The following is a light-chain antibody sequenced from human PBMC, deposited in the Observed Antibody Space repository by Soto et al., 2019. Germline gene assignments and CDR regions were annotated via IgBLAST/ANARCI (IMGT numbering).Light chain of an antibody. J-gene: IGLJ3*02. Sequence: QSALTQPASVSGSPGQSITISCAGSSSDIGAYNFVSWYQQHPGKAPRLVIYDVDNRPSGISDRFSGSKSGNTASLTISGLQAEDEADYSCASYTSNDTEMFGGGTKLTVL. V-gene: IGLV2-14*03. CDR3: ASYTSNDTEM. CDR2: DVD. CDR1: SSDIGAYNF.